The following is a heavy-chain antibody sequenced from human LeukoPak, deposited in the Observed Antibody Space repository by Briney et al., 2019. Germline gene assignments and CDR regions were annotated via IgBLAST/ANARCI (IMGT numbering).Heavy chain of an antibody. Sequence: SETLSLTCTVSGGSISGYYWSWIRQPPGKGLEWIGYIYYSGSTNYNPSLKGRVTISVDTSKNQFSLKLSSVSAADTAVYYCARVIAAAGTEWFDPWGQGTLVTVSS. CDR1: GGSISGYY. D-gene: IGHD6-13*01. CDR2: IYYSGST. V-gene: IGHV4-59*01. CDR3: ARVIAAAGTEWFDP. J-gene: IGHJ5*02.